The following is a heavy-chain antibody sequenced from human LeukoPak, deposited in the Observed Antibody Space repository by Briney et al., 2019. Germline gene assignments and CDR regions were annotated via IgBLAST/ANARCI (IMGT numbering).Heavy chain of an antibody. CDR3: ARVARHYDSSGYYGYYFDY. CDR1: GGSISNYY. CDR2: MYYSGST. D-gene: IGHD3-22*01. J-gene: IGHJ4*02. Sequence: SQTLSLTCTVSGGSISNYYWTWIRQTPGKGLEWMGYMYYSGSTNYNPSLKSRVTISVDTSKNQLSLKLSSVTAADTAVYYCARVARHYDSSGYYGYYFDYWGQGTLVTVSS. V-gene: IGHV4-59*01.